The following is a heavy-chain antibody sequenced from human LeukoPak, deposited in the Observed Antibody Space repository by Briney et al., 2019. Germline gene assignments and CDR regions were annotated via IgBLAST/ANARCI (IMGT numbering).Heavy chain of an antibody. CDR3: ARGGSWFGEFRWWYMDV. CDR2: IYSGGST. J-gene: IGHJ6*03. D-gene: IGHD3-10*01. CDR1: GFTVSSNY. Sequence: GGSLRLSCAASGFTVSSNYMSWVRQAPGKGLEWVSVIYSGGSTYYVDSVEGRFIISRDNSKNTVYLQMNRLRAEDTAVYYCARGGSWFGEFRWWYMDVWGRGTTVTISS. V-gene: IGHV3-53*01.